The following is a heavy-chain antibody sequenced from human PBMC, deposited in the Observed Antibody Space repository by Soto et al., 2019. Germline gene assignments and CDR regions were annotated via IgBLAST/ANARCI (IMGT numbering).Heavy chain of an antibody. CDR1: GFGFHTYW. J-gene: IGHJ2*01. CDR2: INSDGDTS. CDR3: VKDDRILGRRYFDL. Sequence: GGSLRLSCVASGFGFHTYWMHWVRQVPGKGLVWVARINSDGDTSTYADSVKGRFSISRDNSKNTLFLQMNSLRVEDTAVYYCVKDDRILGRRYFDLWGRGTLVTVSS. V-gene: IGHV3-74*01. D-gene: IGHD2-15*01.